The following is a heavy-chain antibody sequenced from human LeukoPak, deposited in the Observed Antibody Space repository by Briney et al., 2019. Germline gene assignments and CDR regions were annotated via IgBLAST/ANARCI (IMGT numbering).Heavy chain of an antibody. D-gene: IGHD3-10*01. Sequence: SETLSLTCTVSGGSISSYYWSWIRQPPGKGLEWIGYIYYSGSTNYNPSLRSRVTISVDTSKNQFSLKLSSVTAADTAVYYCARELVRGPLDAFDIWGQGTMVTVSS. CDR2: IYYSGST. CDR3: ARELVRGPLDAFDI. CDR1: GGSISSYY. V-gene: IGHV4-59*01. J-gene: IGHJ3*02.